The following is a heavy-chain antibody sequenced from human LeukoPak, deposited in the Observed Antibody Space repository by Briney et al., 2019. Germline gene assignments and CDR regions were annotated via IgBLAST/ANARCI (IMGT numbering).Heavy chain of an antibody. CDR2: INHSGST. CDR3: ARQRGYSSSWFDY. J-gene: IGHJ4*02. D-gene: IGHD6-13*01. Sequence: PSETLSLTCAVYGGSFSGYYWSWIRQPPGKGLEWIGEINHSGSTNYNPSLKSRVTISVDTSKNQFSLKLSSVTAADTAVYYCARQRGYSSSWFDYWGQGTLVTVSS. CDR1: GGSFSGYY. V-gene: IGHV4-34*01.